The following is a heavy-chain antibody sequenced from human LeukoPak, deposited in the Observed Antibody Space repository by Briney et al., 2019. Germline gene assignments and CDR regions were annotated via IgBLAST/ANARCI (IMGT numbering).Heavy chain of an antibody. Sequence: GGSLRLSCAASGFTVSSNYMSWVRQAPGKGLEWVSVIYSSGNTHDADSVKGRFTISRDNSKNTLYLQMNSLRAEDTAVYYCAKVEGYSGYDSPFDWGQGTLVTVSS. CDR3: AKVEGYSGYDSPFD. CDR1: GFTVSSNY. V-gene: IGHV3-53*01. J-gene: IGHJ4*02. D-gene: IGHD5-12*01. CDR2: IYSSGNT.